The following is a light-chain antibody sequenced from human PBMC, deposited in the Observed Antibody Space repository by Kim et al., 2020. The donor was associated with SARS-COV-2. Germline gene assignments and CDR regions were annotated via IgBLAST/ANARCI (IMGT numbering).Light chain of an antibody. CDR3: SSYTSSDTLV. CDR2: DVS. Sequence: QSALTQPASLSGSPGQSITISCTGTSSDVGGYNYVSWYQQHPGKAPKLMINDVSNRPSGVSNRFSGSKSGNTASLTISGLQAEDEADYYCSSYTSSDTLVFGGGTKVTVL. CDR1: SSDVGGYNY. J-gene: IGLJ2*01. V-gene: IGLV2-14*03.